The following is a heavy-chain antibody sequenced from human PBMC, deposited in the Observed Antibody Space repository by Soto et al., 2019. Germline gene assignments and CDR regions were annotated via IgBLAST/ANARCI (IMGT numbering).Heavy chain of an antibody. J-gene: IGHJ6*02. CDR2: ISSRSYTI. D-gene: IGHD6-6*01. V-gene: IGHV3-48*02. CDR3: ARGGSSSDNGRDV. CDR1: GFSFSTYS. Sequence: EVQLLESGGGLVQPGGSLRLSCAASGFSFSTYSMNWVRQAPGKGLEWVSYISSRSYTIYYVDSVKGRFTISRDNAKNSLYLQMNSLRDEDTAVYYCARGGSSSDNGRDVWGQGTTVTVSS.